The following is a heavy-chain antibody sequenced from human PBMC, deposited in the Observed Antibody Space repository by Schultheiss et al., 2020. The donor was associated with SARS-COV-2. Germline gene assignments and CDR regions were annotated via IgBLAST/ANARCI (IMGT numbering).Heavy chain of an antibody. V-gene: IGHV3-30-3*01. D-gene: IGHD3-22*01. CDR3: ARGGGGGYYYFDY. CDR2: ISYDGSNK. J-gene: IGHJ4*02. CDR1: GFTFSSYA. Sequence: GGSLRLSCAASGFTFSSYAMHWVRQAPGKGLEWVAVISYDGSNKYYADSVKGRFTISRDNSNNTLYLQMNSLRAEDTAVYYCARGGGGGYYYFDYWGQGTLVTVSS.